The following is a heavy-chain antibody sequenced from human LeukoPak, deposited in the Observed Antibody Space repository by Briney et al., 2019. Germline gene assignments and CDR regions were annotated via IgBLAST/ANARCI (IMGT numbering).Heavy chain of an antibody. CDR1: GFTFSSYW. D-gene: IGHD6-13*01. CDR2: INSDGSSI. Sequence: GGSLRLSCAASGFTFSSYWMHWVRQAPGKGLVWVSRINSDGSSISYADSVKGRFTISRDNAKDTLYLQMNSLRAEDTAVYYCTRDREEQPTYDYWGQGTLVTVSS. J-gene: IGHJ4*02. V-gene: IGHV3-74*01. CDR3: TRDREEQPTYDY.